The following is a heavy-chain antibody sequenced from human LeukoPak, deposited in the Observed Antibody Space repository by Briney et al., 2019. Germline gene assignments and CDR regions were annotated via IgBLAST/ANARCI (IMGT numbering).Heavy chain of an antibody. CDR2: IYYSGDT. J-gene: IGHJ4*02. CDR3: VRARLERRISAFDS. V-gene: IGHV4-39*07. D-gene: IGHD1-1*01. CDR1: GASISSGNYY. Sequence: PSETLSLTCTVSGASISSGNYYWGWIRQPPGKGLEWLGSIYYSGDTYNNPPLKSRVTISVDTAKNQFSLRLSSVTAADTAVYYCVRARLERRISAFDSWGQGTLVTVSS.